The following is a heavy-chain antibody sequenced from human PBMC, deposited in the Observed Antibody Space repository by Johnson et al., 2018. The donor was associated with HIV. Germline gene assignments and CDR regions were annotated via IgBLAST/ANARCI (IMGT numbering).Heavy chain of an antibody. D-gene: IGHD5-24*01. J-gene: IGHJ3*02. CDR1: GFTFSNAW. CDR2: IKSKTDGGTT. CDR3: MTMATTHEGYAFDI. Sequence: MQLVESGGGLVKPGGSLRLSCAASGFTFSNAWMSWVRQAPGKGLEWVGRIKSKTDGGTTDYAAPVKGRFTISRDDSKNTLYLQMNSLKTEDTAVYYCMTMATTHEGYAFDIWGQGTMVSVSS. V-gene: IGHV3-15*01.